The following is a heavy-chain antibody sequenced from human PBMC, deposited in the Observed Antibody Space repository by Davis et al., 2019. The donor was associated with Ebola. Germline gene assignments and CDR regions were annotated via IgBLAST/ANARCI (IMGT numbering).Heavy chain of an antibody. CDR1: GFDFIRYW. D-gene: IGHD4-23*01. J-gene: IGHJ4*02. CDR3: AKVDYGGNSPDY. Sequence: GESLKISCAASGFDFIRYWMSWVRQAPGKGLEWVASIKQDGSNKYYVDSVKGRFTISRDNAKKSMYLQMNSLRAEDTAVYYCAKVDYGGNSPDYWGQGTLVTVSS. CDR2: IKQDGSNK. V-gene: IGHV3-7*01.